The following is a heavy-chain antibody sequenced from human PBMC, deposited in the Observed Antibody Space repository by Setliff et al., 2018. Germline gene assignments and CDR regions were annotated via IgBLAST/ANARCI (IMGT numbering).Heavy chain of an antibody. CDR2: IGGHNDDP. Sequence: ASVKVSCKASGYHFNNYGISWLRQTPGQGLEWMGWIGGHNDDPLFAQKFQGRVTMTTDTSTTAAYMELKSLRSDDTAVYYCARSWRAGALNHFDYWGQGSRVTV. CDR1: GYHFNNYG. D-gene: IGHD3-3*01. V-gene: IGHV1-18*01. J-gene: IGHJ4*02. CDR3: ARSWRAGALNHFDY.